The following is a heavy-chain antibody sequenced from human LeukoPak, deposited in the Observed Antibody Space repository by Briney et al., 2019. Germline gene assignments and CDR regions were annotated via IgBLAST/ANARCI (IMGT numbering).Heavy chain of an antibody. V-gene: IGHV1-2*02. CDR3: AREDDSSGYYYFDY. D-gene: IGHD3-22*01. Sequence: ASVKVSCKASGYTFTGYYMHWVRQAPGQGLEWMGWINPNSGGTNYAQKFQGRVTMTRDTSISTAYMELSRLRPDDTAVYYCAREDDSSGYYYFDYWGQGTLVTVSS. CDR2: INPNSGGT. CDR1: GYTFTGYY. J-gene: IGHJ4*02.